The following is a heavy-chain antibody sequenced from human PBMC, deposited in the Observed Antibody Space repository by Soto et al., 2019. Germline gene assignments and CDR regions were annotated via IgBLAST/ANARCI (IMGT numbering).Heavy chain of an antibody. Sequence: SETLSLTCAVYGGSFSGYYWSWIRQPPGKGLEWIGEINHSGSTNYNPSLKSRVTISVDTSKNQFSLKLSSVTAADTAVYYCARGKKSRGRYCSGGSCYSFLNYWGQGTLVTVS. CDR3: ARGKKSRGRYCSGGSCYSFLNY. CDR1: GGSFSGYY. V-gene: IGHV4-34*01. CDR2: INHSGST. J-gene: IGHJ4*02. D-gene: IGHD2-15*01.